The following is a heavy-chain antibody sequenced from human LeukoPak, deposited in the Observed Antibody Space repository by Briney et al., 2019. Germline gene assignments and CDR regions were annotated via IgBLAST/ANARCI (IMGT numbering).Heavy chain of an antibody. CDR1: GFTFSSYG. J-gene: IGHJ4*02. CDR2: IRYDGRNK. D-gene: IGHD3-22*01. Sequence: GGSLRLSCAASGFTFSSYGMHWVRQAPAKGLEWVAFIRYDGRNKYYADSVKGRLIKSRDNSKNTVYLQMNNLRSEDTAVYYCAKDSFSGGFYISNFDYWGQGTLVTVSS. V-gene: IGHV3-30*02. CDR3: AKDSFSGGFYISNFDY.